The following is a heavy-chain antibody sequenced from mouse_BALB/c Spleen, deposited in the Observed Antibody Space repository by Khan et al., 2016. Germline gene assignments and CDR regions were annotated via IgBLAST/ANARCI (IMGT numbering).Heavy chain of an antibody. J-gene: IGHJ3*01. D-gene: IGHD1-1*01. V-gene: IGHV3-2*02. Sequence: EVQLQESGPGLVKPSQSLSLSCTVSGYSITSDYVWNWIRQFPGNKLEWMGYISYSGSTSYNPSFKRRISITRDTSKNQFFLQLNSVTTEDSATSYCATSVVAPRFAYWGQGTLVTVSA. CDR2: ISYSGST. CDR3: ATSVVAPRFAY. CDR1: GYSITSDYV.